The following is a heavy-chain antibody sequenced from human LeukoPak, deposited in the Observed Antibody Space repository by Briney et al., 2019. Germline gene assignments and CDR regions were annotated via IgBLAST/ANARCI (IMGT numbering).Heavy chain of an antibody. D-gene: IGHD3-10*01. CDR1: GGTFSSYA. V-gene: IGHV1-69*13. CDR2: IIPIFGTA. J-gene: IGHJ5*02. CDR3: ARDYRITMVRGVYNWFDP. Sequence: SVKVSCKASGGTFSSYAISWVRQAPGQGLEWMGGIIPIFGTANYAQKFQGRVTITADESTSTAYMELSSLRSEDTAVYYCARDYRITMVRGVYNWFDPWGQGTLVTVSS.